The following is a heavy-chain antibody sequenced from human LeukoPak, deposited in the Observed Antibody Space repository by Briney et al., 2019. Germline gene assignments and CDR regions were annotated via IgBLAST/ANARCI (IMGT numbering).Heavy chain of an antibody. Sequence: SETLSLTCAVSGGSISSYYWSWIRQPAGKGLEWIGRIYTSGSTNYNAGLKSRVSMSVDTSKNQFSLKLSSVTAADTAVFYCARENSGSYREFDYWGQGTLVTVSS. J-gene: IGHJ4*02. D-gene: IGHD1-26*01. CDR1: GGSISSYY. V-gene: IGHV4-4*07. CDR2: IYTSGST. CDR3: ARENSGSYREFDY.